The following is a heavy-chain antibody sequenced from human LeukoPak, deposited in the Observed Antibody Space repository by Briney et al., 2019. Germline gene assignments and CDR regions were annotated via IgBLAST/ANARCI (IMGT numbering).Heavy chain of an antibody. D-gene: IGHD4-23*01. V-gene: IGHV3-21*04. J-gene: IGHJ5*02. CDR3: AEVGPGGNFSYNWFDP. CDR1: GFTFKSYA. CDR2: ISGDSTDI. Sequence: GGSLRLSCATSGFTFKSYAMNWVRQSPGKGLEWVSSISGDSTDIYYADSLMGRSTISRDNAKDSLYLQMNSLRAEDTAVYYCAEVGPGGNFSYNWFDPWGQGTLVTVSS.